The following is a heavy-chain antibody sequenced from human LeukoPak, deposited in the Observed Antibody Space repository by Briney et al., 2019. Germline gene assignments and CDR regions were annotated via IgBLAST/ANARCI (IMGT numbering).Heavy chain of an antibody. CDR2: IIPIFGTA. Sequence: GASVRVSCRASGGTFSSYAISWVRQAPGQGLEWMGGIIPIFGTANYAQKFQGRVTITADESTSTAYMELSSLRSEDTAVYYWAREGTEVLDYWGQGTLVTVSS. CDR3: AREGTEVLDY. CDR1: GGTFSSYA. V-gene: IGHV1-69*01. J-gene: IGHJ4*02. D-gene: IGHD3-10*01.